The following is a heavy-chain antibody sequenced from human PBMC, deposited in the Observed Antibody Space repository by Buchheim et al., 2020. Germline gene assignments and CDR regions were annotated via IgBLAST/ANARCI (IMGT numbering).Heavy chain of an antibody. CDR1: GGSIRSSSYF. Sequence: QLQLQESGPGLVKPSETLSLTCSVAGGSIRSSSYFWGWIRQPPGKGLEWIGSIYSRGDRYYNPSLKSRVTISVDMSKNKFSLKLTSLTAADTAVYYCATPSRSQDFDYWGQGIL. CDR2: IYSRGDR. J-gene: IGHJ4*02. CDR3: ATPSRSQDFDY. D-gene: IGHD2-15*01. V-gene: IGHV4-39*01.